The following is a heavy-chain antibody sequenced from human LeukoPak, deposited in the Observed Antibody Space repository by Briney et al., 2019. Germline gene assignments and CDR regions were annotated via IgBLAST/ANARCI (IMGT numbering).Heavy chain of an antibody. J-gene: IGHJ4*02. CDR2: INHSGST. CDR3: ARGQLRLSN. Sequence: SETLSLTCAVYGGSFNGYYWTWIRQPPGKGLEWIGEINHSGSTDYNPSLKSRVTISVDTSKNQFSRKLNSVTAADTAVYYCARGQLRLSNWGQGSLVIVSS. V-gene: IGHV4-34*01. D-gene: IGHD6-25*01. CDR1: GGSFNGYY.